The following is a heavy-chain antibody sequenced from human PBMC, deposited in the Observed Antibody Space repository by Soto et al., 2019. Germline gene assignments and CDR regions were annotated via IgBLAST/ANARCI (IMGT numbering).Heavy chain of an antibody. V-gene: IGHV4-34*01. CDR1: GGFVSSGSYY. CDR2: MSHSGGT. D-gene: IGHD1-1*01. J-gene: IGHJ3*02. Sequence: QVQLQQWGAGLLKPSETLSLTCAVYGGFVSSGSYYWSWIRQPPGKGLEWIGEMSHSGGTHFNPSLKRRVTISVDTSKNQFSLKMSSVTAADTALYHCARVERGTATTVVDAFDIWGPGTMVTVSS. CDR3: ARVERGTATTVVDAFDI.